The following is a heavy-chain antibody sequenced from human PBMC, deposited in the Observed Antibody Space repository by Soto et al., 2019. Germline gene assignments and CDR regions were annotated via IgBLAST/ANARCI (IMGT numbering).Heavy chain of an antibody. J-gene: IGHJ4*02. Sequence: SETLSLTCTGSGGSITSSSYYWGWIRQPPGKGLEWIGGIYYSGRSYYNPSLKSRVTMSVDTSKNQFSLTLNSVTAADAAVYYCARQRTTVVTQAYFDHWGQGTLVTVSS. CDR3: ARQRTTVVTQAYFDH. V-gene: IGHV4-39*01. D-gene: IGHD4-17*01. CDR1: GGSITSSSYY. CDR2: IYYSGRS.